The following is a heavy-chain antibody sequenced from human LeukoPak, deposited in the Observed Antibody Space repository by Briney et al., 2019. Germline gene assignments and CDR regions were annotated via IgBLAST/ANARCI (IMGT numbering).Heavy chain of an antibody. CDR2: ISSSSSYI. D-gene: IGHD3-9*01. J-gene: IGHJ4*02. CDR3: AKDRDFDWLLYYFDY. Sequence: PGGSLRLSCAASGLTFSSYAMSWVRQAPGKGLEWVSSISSSSSYIYYADSVKGRFTISRDNAKNSLYLQMNSLRAEDTAVYYCAKDRDFDWLLYYFDYWGQGTLVTVSS. V-gene: IGHV3-21*04. CDR1: GLTFSSYA.